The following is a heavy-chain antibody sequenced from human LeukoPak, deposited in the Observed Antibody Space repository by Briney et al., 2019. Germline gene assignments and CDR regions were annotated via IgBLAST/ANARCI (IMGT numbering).Heavy chain of an antibody. CDR3: ARDPGAIERWLQPFDY. CDR1: GGSISSGDYY. CDR2: IYYSGST. D-gene: IGHD5-24*01. V-gene: IGHV4-30-4*08. J-gene: IGHJ4*02. Sequence: SETLSLTCTVSGGSISSGDYYWSWIRQPPGKGLEWIGYIYYSGSTYYNPSLKSRVTISVDTSKNQFSLKLSSVTAADTAVYYCARDPGAIERWLQPFDYWGQGTLVTVSS.